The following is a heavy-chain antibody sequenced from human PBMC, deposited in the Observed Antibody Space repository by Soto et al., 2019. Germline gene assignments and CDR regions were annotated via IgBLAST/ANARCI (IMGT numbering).Heavy chain of an antibody. V-gene: IGHV1-8*01. CDR3: ARSEIFGVVNTYYYYGMDV. CDR1: GYTFTSYD. Sequence: ASVKVSCKASGYTFTSYDINWVRQATGQGLEWMGWMNPNSGNTGYAQKFQGRGTMTRNTSISTAYMELSSLRSEDTAVYYCARSEIFGVVNTYYYYGMDVWGQGTTVTVSS. J-gene: IGHJ6*02. CDR2: MNPNSGNT. D-gene: IGHD3-3*01.